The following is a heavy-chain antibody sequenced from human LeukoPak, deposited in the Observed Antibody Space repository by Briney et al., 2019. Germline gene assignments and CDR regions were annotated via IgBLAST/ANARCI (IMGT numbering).Heavy chain of an antibody. V-gene: IGHV3-30-3*01. CDR2: ISYDGSNK. J-gene: IGHJ4*02. Sequence: PGGSLRLSCAASGFTFSSYAMHWVRQAPGKGLEWVAVISYDGSNKYYADSVKGRFTISRDNSKNTLYVQMNSLRAEDTAVYYCAREERSDWYVGYFDHWGQGTLVTVSS. CDR1: GFTFSSYA. CDR3: AREERSDWYVGYFDH. D-gene: IGHD6-13*01.